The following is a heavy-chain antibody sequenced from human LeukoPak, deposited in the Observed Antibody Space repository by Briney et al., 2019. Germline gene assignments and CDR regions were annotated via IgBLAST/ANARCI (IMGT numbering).Heavy chain of an antibody. CDR3: AKSPLYDSSGYYFDY. CDR1: GFTFDDYA. D-gene: IGHD3-22*01. V-gene: IGHV3-9*03. J-gene: IGHJ4*02. CDR2: ISWNSGSI. Sequence: GRSLRLSCAASGFTFDDYAMHWVRQAPGKGLEWVSGISWNSGSIGYADSVKGRFTISRDNAKNSLYLQMNSLRAEDMALYYRAKSPLYDSSGYYFDYWGQGTLVTVSS.